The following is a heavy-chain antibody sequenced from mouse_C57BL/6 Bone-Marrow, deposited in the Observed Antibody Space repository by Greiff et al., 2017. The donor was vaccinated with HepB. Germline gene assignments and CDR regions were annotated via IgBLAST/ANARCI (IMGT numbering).Heavy chain of an antibody. V-gene: IGHV1-59*01. J-gene: IGHJ1*03. CDR1: GYSFTCYC. CDR3: ARGYSV. CDR2: IDPSDNYT. Sequence: VQLQQPGAELVRPGSSVTLSCPASGYSFTCYCMHWVKQRPGHGLEWIGVIDPSDNYTNYNQKFKGKATLTVDTSSSTAYMQLSSLTSEDSAVYYCARGYSVWGTGTTVTVSS.